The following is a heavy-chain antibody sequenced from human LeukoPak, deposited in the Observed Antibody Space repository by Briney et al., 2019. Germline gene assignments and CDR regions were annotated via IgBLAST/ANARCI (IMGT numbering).Heavy chain of an antibody. Sequence: SVKVSCKASGYTFTGYYMHWVRQAPGQGLEWMGRINPNSGGTNYAQKFQGRVTMTRDTSISTAYMELSRLRSDDTAVYYCARDIGDGYTAVDYWGQGTLVTVSS. CDR3: ARDIGDGYTAVDY. V-gene: IGHV1-2*06. J-gene: IGHJ4*02. D-gene: IGHD5-24*01. CDR2: INPNSGGT. CDR1: GYTFTGYY.